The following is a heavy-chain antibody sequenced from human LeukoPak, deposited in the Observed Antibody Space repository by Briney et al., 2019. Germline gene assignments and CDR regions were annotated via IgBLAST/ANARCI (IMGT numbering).Heavy chain of an antibody. CDR1: GFPFDDKA. V-gene: IGHV3-9*03. J-gene: IGHJ4*02. D-gene: IGHD1-26*01. CDR2: ISRNSDST. Sequence: NPGGSLRLSCAASGFPFDDKAMHWVRQAPGKGLEWVAGISRNSDSTGYADSAKGRFTISRDNAKNSLYLQMNSLRAEDMAVYYCVKDIGSGSYRYGGYFDYWGQGTLVTVSS. CDR3: VKDIGSGSYRYGGYFDY.